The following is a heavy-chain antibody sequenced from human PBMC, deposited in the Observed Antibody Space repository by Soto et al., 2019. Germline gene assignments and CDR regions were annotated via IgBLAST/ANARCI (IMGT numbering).Heavy chain of an antibody. V-gene: IGHV3-30*18. CDR2: ISYDGSNK. CDR1: GFTFSIYG. D-gene: IGHD6-13*01. CDR3: AKGRVRSIAAAAPYYFDY. Sequence: GGSLRLSCAASGFTFSIYGMHWVRQASGKGLEWVAVISYDGSNKYYADSVKGRFTISRDNSKNTLYLQMNSLRAEDTAVYYCAKGRVRSIAAAAPYYFDYWGQGALVTVSS. J-gene: IGHJ4*02.